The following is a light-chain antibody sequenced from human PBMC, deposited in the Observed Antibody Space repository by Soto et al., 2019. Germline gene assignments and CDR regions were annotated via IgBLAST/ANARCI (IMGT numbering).Light chain of an antibody. CDR1: QSVSST. Sequence: ERGMTQTPATLSVSPGERATLSCRASQSVSSTLAWYQQKPGQAPRLLIYGASTRATGIPARFSGSGSGTEFTLTISSLQSEDFAVYCCQLYTNWPITFGQGTRLEIK. J-gene: IGKJ5*01. CDR3: QLYTNWPIT. V-gene: IGKV3D-15*01. CDR2: GAS.